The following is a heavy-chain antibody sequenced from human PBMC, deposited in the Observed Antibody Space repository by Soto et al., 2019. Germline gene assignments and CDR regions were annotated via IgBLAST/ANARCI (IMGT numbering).Heavy chain of an antibody. CDR3: ARGGXLNWYFDL. CDR1: GFTFSSYW. CDR2: INSDGSST. Sequence: EVQLVESGGGLVQPGGSLRLSCAASGFTFSSYWMHWVRQAPGKGLVWVSRINSDGSSTSYADSVKGRFTISRDNAXXTXXXXXXXLXAXXXAXXYXARGGXLNWYFDLWGRGTLVTVSS. J-gene: IGHJ2*01. V-gene: IGHV3-74*01.